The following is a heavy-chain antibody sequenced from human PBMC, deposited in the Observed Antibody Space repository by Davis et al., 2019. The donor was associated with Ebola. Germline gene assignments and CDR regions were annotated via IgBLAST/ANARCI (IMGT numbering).Heavy chain of an antibody. J-gene: IGHJ4*02. CDR3: TSRYSSTNDY. CDR2: IRSKANSYAT. Sequence: GGSLTLSCAASGFTFSGSAMHWVRQASGKGLEWVGRIRSKANSYATAYAASVKGRFTISRDDSKNTAYLQMNSLKTEDTAVYYCTSRYSSTNDYWGQGTLVTVSS. CDR1: GFTFSGSA. V-gene: IGHV3-73*01. D-gene: IGHD6-13*01.